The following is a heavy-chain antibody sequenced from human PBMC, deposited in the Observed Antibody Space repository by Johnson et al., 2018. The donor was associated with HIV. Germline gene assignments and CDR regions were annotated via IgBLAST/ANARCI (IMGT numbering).Heavy chain of an antibody. CDR3: AKVHIAARWSDAFDI. D-gene: IGHD6-6*01. CDR2: IYSDGSDT. J-gene: IGHJ3*02. V-gene: IGHV3-74*03. Sequence: VQLVESGGGLVQPGGSLRLSCAGSGYIFRNYWMHWVRQAPGKGLVWVARIYSDGSDTAYADSVKGRFTVSRDSSKNTLFLQMNSLRAEDTAVYFCAKVHIAARWSDAFDIWGQGTMVTVSS. CDR1: GYIFRNYW.